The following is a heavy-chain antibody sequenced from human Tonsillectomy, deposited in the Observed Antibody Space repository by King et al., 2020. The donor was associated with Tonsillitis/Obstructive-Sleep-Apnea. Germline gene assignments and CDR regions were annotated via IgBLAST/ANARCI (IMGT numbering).Heavy chain of an antibody. J-gene: IGHJ5*02. D-gene: IGHD3-3*01. CDR1: GFTFSSYA. V-gene: IGHV3-23*04. CDR2: ISGSGGST. CDR3: AKERRFLEWLTRAMYNWFDP. Sequence: VQLVESGGGLVQPGGSLRLSCAASGFTFSSYAMSWVRQAPGKGLEWVSAISGSGGSTYYADSVKGRFTISRDNSKNTLYLQMNSLRAEDTAVYYCAKERRFLEWLTRAMYNWFDPWGQGTLVTVSS.